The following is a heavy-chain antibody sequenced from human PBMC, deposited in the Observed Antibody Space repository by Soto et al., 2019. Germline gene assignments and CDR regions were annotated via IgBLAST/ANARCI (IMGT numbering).Heavy chain of an antibody. CDR3: AKGIAVAGDYYYYGMDV. CDR1: GFTFCSYG. CDR2: ISGSGGST. D-gene: IGHD6-19*01. Sequence: RLSCAAPGFTFCSYGIGWVPQAPGEGLEWVSAISGSGGSTYYADSVKGRFTISRDNSKNTLYLQMNSLRAEDTAVYYCAKGIAVAGDYYYYGMDVWGQGTTVTVSS. J-gene: IGHJ6*02. V-gene: IGHV3-23*01.